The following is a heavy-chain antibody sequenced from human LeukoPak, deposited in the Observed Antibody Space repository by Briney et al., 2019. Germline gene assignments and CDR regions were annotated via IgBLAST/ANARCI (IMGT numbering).Heavy chain of an antibody. V-gene: IGHV1-18*01. CDR3: ARGINFDVLTGYSEGFDY. CDR1: GYAFTKYG. D-gene: IGHD3-9*01. CDR2: ITTNNGKT. Sequence: GASVKVSCKASGYAFTKYGITWVRRAPGQGLEWMGWITTNNGKTKYAQIFQTRVTMTTDTSTNTAYMELRSLRSDDTAVYYCARGINFDVLTGYSEGFDYWGQGTLVTVPS. J-gene: IGHJ4*02.